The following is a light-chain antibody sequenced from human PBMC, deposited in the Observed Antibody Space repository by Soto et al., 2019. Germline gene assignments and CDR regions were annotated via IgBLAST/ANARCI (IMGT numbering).Light chain of an antibody. CDR3: QQYNDWPRT. CDR1: QSVSSN. V-gene: IGKV3-15*01. J-gene: IGKJ1*01. CDR2: GAS. Sequence: DIVMTQSPATLSVSPGERATLSCRASQSVSSNLAWYQQKRGQAPRLLMYGASTRATGIPVRFSGSGSGTEFTLIISSLQSEDFAVYYCQQYNDWPRTFAQGTKVEIK.